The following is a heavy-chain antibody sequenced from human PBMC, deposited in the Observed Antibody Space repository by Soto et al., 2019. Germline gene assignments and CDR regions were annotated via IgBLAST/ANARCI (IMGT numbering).Heavy chain of an antibody. CDR1: GFDFGSFG. CDR3: SADQPRTAIGWPV. V-gene: IGHV1-58*01. CDR2: IVVASGRT. Sequence: ASVKVSCKASGFDFGSFGVQFLRQTRGRGLEWIGWIVVASGRTNYARQFQGRVAFSRDMSSTTAYMDLYDLKSDDTAVYFCSADQPRTAIGWPVGGQGNTV. J-gene: IGHJ6*02.